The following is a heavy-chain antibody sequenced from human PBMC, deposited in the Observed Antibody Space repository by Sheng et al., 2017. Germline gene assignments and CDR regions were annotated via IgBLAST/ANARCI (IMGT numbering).Heavy chain of an antibody. CDR1: GVSVTTFY. J-gene: IGHJ5*02. V-gene: IGHV4-4*07. CDR3: ARASYGVYWFDH. D-gene: IGHD2-8*01. CDR2: IYKTGTT. Sequence: QVQLWESGPGLVKPSETLSLTCTVSGVSVTTFYWNWIRQSAGKGLEWIGRIYKTGTTDYNPSLKSRVTMSIDTSQESVSLRVNSVTAADTALYFCARASYGVYWFDHWAREPWPPSPQ.